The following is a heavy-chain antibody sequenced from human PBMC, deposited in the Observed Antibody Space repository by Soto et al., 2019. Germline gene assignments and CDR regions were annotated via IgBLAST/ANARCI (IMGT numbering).Heavy chain of an antibody. D-gene: IGHD2-21*02. CDR1: GYTFTSYG. Sequence: ASVKVSCKASGYTFTSYGISWVRQAPGQGLEWIGWISAYNGNTNYAQKLQGRVTMTTDISTSTAYMELRSLRSDDTAVYYCALCGGDCYSGGPFDYWGQGTLVTVSS. V-gene: IGHV1-18*01. J-gene: IGHJ4*02. CDR3: ALCGGDCYSGGPFDY. CDR2: ISAYNGNT.